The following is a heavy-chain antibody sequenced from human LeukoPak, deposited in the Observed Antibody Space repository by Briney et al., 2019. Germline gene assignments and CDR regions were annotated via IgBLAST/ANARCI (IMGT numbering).Heavy chain of an antibody. CDR2: ITGSGGNT. V-gene: IGHV3-23*01. Sequence: GGSLRLSCAASGFTFSNYAMSWVRQAPGKGLEWVSAITGSGGNTYYADSVKGRFTISRDNSKNTVFLQMNSLRAEDTAVYYCAKWGDYDILTGYYVSDYWGQGTLVTVSS. CDR3: AKWGDYDILTGYYVSDY. J-gene: IGHJ4*02. CDR1: GFTFSNYA. D-gene: IGHD3-9*01.